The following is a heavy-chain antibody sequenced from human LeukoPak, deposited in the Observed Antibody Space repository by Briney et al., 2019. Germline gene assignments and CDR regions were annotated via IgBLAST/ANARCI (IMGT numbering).Heavy chain of an antibody. CDR2: IRGRSDTT. Sequence: GGSLRLSCAASGFTFTMFSMNWLRQAPGKGLEWIAFIRGRSDTTYYADSVQGRFTISRDNAEDSVYLQMNSLRVEDTAVYYCARTYNFGIGPPGDAFDNWGQGTLVTVFS. V-gene: IGHV3-48*01. J-gene: IGHJ3*02. D-gene: IGHD3-3*01. CDR3: ARTYNFGIGPPGDAFDN. CDR1: GFTFTMFS.